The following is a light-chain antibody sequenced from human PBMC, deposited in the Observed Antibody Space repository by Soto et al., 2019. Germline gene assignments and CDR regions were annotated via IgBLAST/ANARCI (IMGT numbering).Light chain of an antibody. Sequence: EIVLTQSPGTLSLSPGERATLSCRASQSVSNNYLAWYQQKPGQAPRLLIYGASTRATGIPARFSGSGSGTEFTLTISSLQSEDFAVYYCQQYGRSSWTFGQGTKVDIK. CDR1: QSVSNNY. V-gene: IGKV3-20*01. CDR2: GAS. J-gene: IGKJ1*01. CDR3: QQYGRSSWT.